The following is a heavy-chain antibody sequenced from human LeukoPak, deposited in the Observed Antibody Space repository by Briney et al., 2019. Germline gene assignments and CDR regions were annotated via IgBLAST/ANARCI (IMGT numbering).Heavy chain of an antibody. V-gene: IGHV4-59*01. D-gene: IGHD5-18*01. CDR3: ARGQYSYGYQYYYYYMDV. CDR2: IYYSGST. J-gene: IGHJ6*03. Sequence: PSETLSLTCTVSGGSISSYYWSWIRQPPGKGLEWIGYIYYSGSTNYNPSLKSRVTISVDTSKNQFSLKLSSVTAADTAVYYCARGQYSYGYQYYYYYMDVWGKGTTVTVSS. CDR1: GGSISSYY.